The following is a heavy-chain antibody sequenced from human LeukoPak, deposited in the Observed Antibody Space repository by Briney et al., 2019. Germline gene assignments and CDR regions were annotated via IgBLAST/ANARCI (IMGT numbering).Heavy chain of an antibody. CDR2: IYYSGST. Sequence: SETLSLTCTVSGGSISSSSYYWGWIRQPPGKGLEWIGSIYYSGSTYYNPSLKSRVTISVDTSKNQFSLKLNSVTAADTAVYYCARRPSPPHSGYYYTRGVSYYMDVWGKGTTVTISS. D-gene: IGHD3-22*01. CDR1: GGSISSSSYY. CDR3: ARRPSPPHSGYYYTRGVSYYMDV. J-gene: IGHJ6*03. V-gene: IGHV4-39*07.